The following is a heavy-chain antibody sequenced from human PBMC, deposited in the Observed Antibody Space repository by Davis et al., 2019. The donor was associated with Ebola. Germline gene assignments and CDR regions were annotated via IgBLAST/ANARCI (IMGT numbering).Heavy chain of an antibody. CDR1: GDSVSSNSAA. CDR3: ARGSGYSSGWYSYWFDP. Sequence: SQTLSLTCAISGDSVSSNSAAWNWIRQSPSRGLEWLGRTYYRSKWYNDYAVSVKSRITINPDTSKNQFSLQLNSVTPEDTAVYYCARGSGYSSGWYSYWFDPWGQGTPVTVSS. V-gene: IGHV6-1*01. D-gene: IGHD6-19*01. CDR2: TYYRSKWYN. J-gene: IGHJ5*02.